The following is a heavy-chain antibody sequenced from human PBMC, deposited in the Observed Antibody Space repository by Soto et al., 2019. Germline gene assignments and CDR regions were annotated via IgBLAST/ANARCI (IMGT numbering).Heavy chain of an antibody. CDR1: GGSISSSSYY. J-gene: IGHJ4*02. V-gene: IGHV4-39*01. Sequence: SETLSLTCTVSGGSISSSSYYWGWIRQPPGKGLEWIGSIYYSGSTYYNPSLKSRVTISVDTSKNQFSLKLSSVTAADTAVYYCARRTAYYDYIWGSFDYWGQGTLVTVSS. CDR3: ARRTAYYDYIWGSFDY. CDR2: IYYSGST. D-gene: IGHD3-16*01.